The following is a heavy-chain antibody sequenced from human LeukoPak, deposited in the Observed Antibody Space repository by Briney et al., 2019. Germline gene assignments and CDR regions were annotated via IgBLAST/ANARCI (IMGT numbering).Heavy chain of an antibody. D-gene: IGHD3-22*01. Sequence: ASVKVSCKASGYTFTSYGISWVRQAPGQGLEWMGWISAYNGNTNYAQKLQGRVTMTTDTSTSTAYMELRSLRSEDTAVYYCARVLDSSGYLDAFDIWGQGTMVTVSS. CDR1: GYTFTSYG. CDR2: ISAYNGNT. CDR3: ARVLDSSGYLDAFDI. J-gene: IGHJ3*02. V-gene: IGHV1-18*01.